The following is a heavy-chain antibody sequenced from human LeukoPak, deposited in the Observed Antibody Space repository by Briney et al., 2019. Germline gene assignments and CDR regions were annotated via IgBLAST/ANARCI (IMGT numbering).Heavy chain of an antibody. CDR2: IKQDGSEK. V-gene: IGHV3-7*01. Sequence: GGSLRLSCAASGFTFSSYWMSWVRQAPGKGLEWVANIKQDGSEKYYVDSVKGRFTISRDNAKNSLYLQMNSLRAEDTAVYYCASDYHDSSGYYDAYYFDYWGQGTLVTASS. CDR3: ASDYHDSSGYYDAYYFDY. D-gene: IGHD3-22*01. J-gene: IGHJ4*02. CDR1: GFTFSSYW.